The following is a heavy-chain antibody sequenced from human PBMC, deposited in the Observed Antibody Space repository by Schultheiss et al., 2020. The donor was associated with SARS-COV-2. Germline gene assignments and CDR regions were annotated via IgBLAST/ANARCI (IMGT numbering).Heavy chain of an antibody. D-gene: IGHD3-10*01. J-gene: IGHJ4*02. V-gene: IGHV4-34*09. Sequence: SETLSLTYAVYGGSFSGYYWSWIRQPPGKGLEWVGYIYYSGSTYYNPSLKSRVTISVDTSKNQFSLKLSSVTAADTAVYYCARDLYYYGSGSYYLKPWGFDYWGQGTLVTVSS. CDR1: GGSFSGYY. CDR2: IYYSGST. CDR3: ARDLYYYGSGSYYLKPWGFDY.